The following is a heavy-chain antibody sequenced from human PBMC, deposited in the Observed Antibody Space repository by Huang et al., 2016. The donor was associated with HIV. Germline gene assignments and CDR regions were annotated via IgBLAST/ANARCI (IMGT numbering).Heavy chain of an antibody. CDR1: GFTFRDHP. J-gene: IGHJ4*02. CDR3: ARDTTTVAGLDF. D-gene: IGHD6-19*01. CDR2: ISFDGRNK. Sequence: AVSGFTFRDHPMHWVRQAPGKGLEWVAVISFDGRNKCYADFVRGRFTISRDNSKNILYLQLNSLTPADTSIYYCARDTTTVAGLDFWGQGALVTVSS. V-gene: IGHV3-30*14.